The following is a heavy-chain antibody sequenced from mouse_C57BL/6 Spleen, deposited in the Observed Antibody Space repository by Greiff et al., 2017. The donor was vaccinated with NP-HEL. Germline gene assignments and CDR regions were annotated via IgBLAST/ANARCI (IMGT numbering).Heavy chain of an antibody. D-gene: IGHD4-1*01. CDR3: APLSSGTWFAY. CDR2: IRLKSDNYAT. V-gene: IGHV6-3*01. J-gene: IGHJ3*01. CDR1: GFTFSNYW. Sequence: EVKVEESGGGLMQPGGSMKLSCVASGFTFSNYWMNWVRQSPEKGLEWVAQIRLKSDNYATHYAESVKGRFTISRDDSKSSVYLQMNNLRAEDTGIYYGAPLSSGTWFAYWGKGTLVTVSA.